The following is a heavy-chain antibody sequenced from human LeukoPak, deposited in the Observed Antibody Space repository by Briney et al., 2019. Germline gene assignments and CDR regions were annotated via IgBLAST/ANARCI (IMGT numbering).Heavy chain of an antibody. CDR2: IRQGGNEK. J-gene: IGHJ4*02. CDR3: ARLSAAQTYDD. Sequence: GGSLRLSCAGAEFTLSNYWMSWVRQAPGKGLEWVANIRQGGNEKYYVDSVKGRFTISRDNAKNSLYLQMNSMRVEDPAVYYCARLSAAQTYDDWGQGTLVTVSS. V-gene: IGHV3-7*05. D-gene: IGHD6-13*01. CDR1: EFTLSNYW.